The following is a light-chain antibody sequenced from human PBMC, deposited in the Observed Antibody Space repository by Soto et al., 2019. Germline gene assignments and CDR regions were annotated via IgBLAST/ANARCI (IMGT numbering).Light chain of an antibody. CDR1: RSDVGSYNL. CDR2: EVS. V-gene: IGLV2-23*02. CDR3: CSYAGSRVV. J-gene: IGLJ1*01. Sequence: HCVRTEPARVSGWPGQWIISSWTETRSDVGSYNLVSWYQQHPGKAPQLMIYEVSKRPSGVSNRFSGSKSGNTASLTISGLQAEDEADYYCCSYAGSRVVFGTGTKVTVL.